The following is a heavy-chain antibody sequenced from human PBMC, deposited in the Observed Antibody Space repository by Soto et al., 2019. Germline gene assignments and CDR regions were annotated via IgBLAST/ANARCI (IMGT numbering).Heavy chain of an antibody. J-gene: IGHJ4*01. Sequence: SETLSLTCAVSGDSISGGGFSWNWIRQSPGEGLEWIGYIYPSGTSYYNPSLKSRVTISVDKSQNQFSLRLSSMTAADTAVYYCARGHYFGSGSTDWGHGTLVTVSS. CDR3: ARGHYFGSGSTD. CDR2: IYPSGTS. D-gene: IGHD3-10*01. V-gene: IGHV4-30-2*06. CDR1: GDSISGGGFS.